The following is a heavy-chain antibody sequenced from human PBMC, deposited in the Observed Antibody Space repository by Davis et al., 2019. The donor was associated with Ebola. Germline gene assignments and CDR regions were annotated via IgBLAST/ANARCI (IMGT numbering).Heavy chain of an antibody. CDR1: GFTFSSYE. D-gene: IGHD6-19*01. Sequence: PGGSLRLSCAASGFTFSSYEMNWVRQAPGKGLEWVSYISSSGSTIYYADSVKGRFTISRDNAKNSLYLQVNSLRAEDTAVYYCARNAALVAGGFDYWGQGTLVTVSS. CDR3: ARNAALVAGGFDY. J-gene: IGHJ4*02. CDR2: ISSSGSTI. V-gene: IGHV3-48*03.